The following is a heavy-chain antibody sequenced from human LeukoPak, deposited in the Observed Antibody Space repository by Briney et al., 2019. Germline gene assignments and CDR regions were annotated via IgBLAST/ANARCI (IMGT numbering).Heavy chain of an antibody. Sequence: GGSLRPSCAASGFTFSSYAMSWVRQAPGKGLEWVSSISASGSTTYYADSVKGRFTISRDNSKNTLYLQMNSLRAEDTALYYCAKKDCSGASCYKAFDSWGQGTLVTVSS. CDR2: ISASGSTT. CDR1: GFTFSSYA. J-gene: IGHJ4*02. D-gene: IGHD2-2*02. V-gene: IGHV3-23*01. CDR3: AKKDCSGASCYKAFDS.